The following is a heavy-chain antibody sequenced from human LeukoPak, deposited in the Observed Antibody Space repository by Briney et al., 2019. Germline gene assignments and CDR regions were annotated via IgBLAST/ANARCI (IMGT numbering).Heavy chain of an antibody. J-gene: IGHJ6*03. D-gene: IGHD3-16*01. V-gene: IGHV3-23*01. CDR2: ILDSGYST. Sequence: GGSLRLSCAASGFTFSSYAMRWVRQAPGKGLEWVSGILDSGYSTYYANSVKGRFTISRDNSNNTLYLQMNSLRAEDTAVYYCAKLGGHPLHNYYVGVWGKGTTVAVSS. CDR1: GFTFSSYA. CDR3: AKLGGHPLHNYYVGV.